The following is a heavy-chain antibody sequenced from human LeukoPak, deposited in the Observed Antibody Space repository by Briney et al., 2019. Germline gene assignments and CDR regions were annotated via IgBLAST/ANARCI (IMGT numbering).Heavy chain of an antibody. CDR2: INQGGTEK. CDR3: ARGFGPYDSSGYYYSIFDY. CDR1: GFTFNSYA. Sequence: GGTLRLSCAVSGFTFNSYAMNWVRQAPGKGLEWVANINQGGTEKYYVDSVKGRFTISRDNAKNTLYLQMNSLRAEDTAVYYCARGFGPYDSSGYYYSIFDYWGQGTLVTVSS. D-gene: IGHD3-22*01. J-gene: IGHJ4*02. V-gene: IGHV3-7*01.